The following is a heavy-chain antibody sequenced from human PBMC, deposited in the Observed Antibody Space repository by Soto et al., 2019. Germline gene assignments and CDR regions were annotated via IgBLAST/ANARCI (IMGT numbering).Heavy chain of an antibody. J-gene: IGHJ6*03. CDR2: IIPILGIA. CDR1: GGTFSSYT. Sequence: AASVKVSCKASGGTFSSYTVSWVRQAPGQRLEWMGRIIPILGIANYAQKSQGRVTITADKSTSTAYMELSSLRSEDTAVYYCAVISYSAAEQYYYYYMDVWGKGTTVTVSS. CDR3: AVISYSAAEQYYYYYMDV. D-gene: IGHD3-16*02. V-gene: IGHV1-69*02.